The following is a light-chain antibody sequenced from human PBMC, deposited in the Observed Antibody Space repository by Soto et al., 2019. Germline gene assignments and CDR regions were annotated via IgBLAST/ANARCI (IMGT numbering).Light chain of an antibody. Sequence: EIGMTQSPATLSVSPGEIATLSCRASHNVRSSLAWYQQKAGQAPRLLIYGASNRATGIPDRFSGSGSGTDFTLTITRLEPEDFAVYFCQQYGGSPRTVGQGTRLEIK. CDR2: GAS. V-gene: IGKV3-20*01. CDR3: QQYGGSPRT. CDR1: HNVRSS. J-gene: IGKJ5*01.